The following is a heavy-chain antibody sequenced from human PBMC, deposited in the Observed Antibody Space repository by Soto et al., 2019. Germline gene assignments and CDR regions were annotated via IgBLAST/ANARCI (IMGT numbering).Heavy chain of an antibody. J-gene: IGHJ6*02. CDR3: AREGGTYCSGGSCYSDYYYYTMDV. Sequence: PSETLSLTCAVSGYSITSGYYWGWIRPPPGKGLEWIGSIYHSGNTYYNPSLKSRVTISVDTSKNQFSLRLSSVTAADTAVYYCAREGGTYCSGGSCYSDYYYYTMDVWGQGTTVTVSS. CDR1: GYSITSGYY. CDR2: IYHSGNT. D-gene: IGHD2-15*01. V-gene: IGHV4-38-2*02.